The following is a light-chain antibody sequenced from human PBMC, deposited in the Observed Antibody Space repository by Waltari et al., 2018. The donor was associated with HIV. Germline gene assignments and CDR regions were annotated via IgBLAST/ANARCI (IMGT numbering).Light chain of an antibody. CDR1: SSNIGYNY. Sequence: QSVLTQPPSASGTPGQRVTISCSGNSSNIGYNYVSWYQQLPGAAPKLFIYANDRRPSGVPDRFSGSKSGTSASLAISGLRSEDQGDYYCATWDDGLNGRLFGGGTKLTVL. V-gene: IGLV1-47*01. CDR2: AND. J-gene: IGLJ2*01. CDR3: ATWDDGLNGRL.